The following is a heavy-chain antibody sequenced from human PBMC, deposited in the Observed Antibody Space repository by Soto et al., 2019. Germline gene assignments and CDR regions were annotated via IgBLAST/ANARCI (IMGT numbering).Heavy chain of an antibody. J-gene: IGHJ4*02. Sequence: EVQLVESGGGLVPPGGSLRLTCVASGFPFSIYSMNWVRQAPGKGLEWSSYITSDTNTIKYADSVKGRFTISRDNAKNLLYLQMNSLRDEDTAVYFCARSVEGHFDYWGQGTVVTVSS. V-gene: IGHV3-48*02. CDR2: ITSDTNTI. CDR3: ARSVEGHFDY. CDR1: GFPFSIYS. D-gene: IGHD6-19*01.